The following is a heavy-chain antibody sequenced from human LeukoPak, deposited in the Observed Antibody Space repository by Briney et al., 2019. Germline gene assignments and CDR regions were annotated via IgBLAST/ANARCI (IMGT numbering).Heavy chain of an antibody. V-gene: IGHV3-30*18. CDR2: IPYDASDK. CDR3: AKDDYYDTSGYRD. D-gene: IGHD3-22*01. J-gene: IGHJ4*02. CDR1: GSAFSNYG. Sequence: GRSLRLSCAASGSAFSNYGMHWVRQAPGKGLEWVAIIPYDASDKYYADSVKGRFTISRDNSKNTLYLQMNSLRAEDTAVYYCAKDDYYDTSGYRDWGQGTPVTVSS.